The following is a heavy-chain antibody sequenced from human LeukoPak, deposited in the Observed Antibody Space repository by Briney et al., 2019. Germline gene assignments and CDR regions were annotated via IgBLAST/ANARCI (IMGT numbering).Heavy chain of an antibody. V-gene: IGHV6-1*01. D-gene: IGHD3-10*01. CDR1: GGSVSSNSAS. CDR2: TYYRSKWNN. J-gene: IGHJ4*02. CDR3: AREGPGYDY. Sequence: SQTLSLTCAISGGSVSSNSASWNWIRQSPSRGLEWLVRTYYRSKWNNDYAVSVKSRITINPKTSKNQLSMQLNSVAPEDTAVYYCAREGPGYDYWGQGTLVTASS.